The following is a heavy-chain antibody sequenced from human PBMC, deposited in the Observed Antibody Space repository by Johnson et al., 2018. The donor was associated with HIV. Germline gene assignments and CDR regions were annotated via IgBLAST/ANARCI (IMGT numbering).Heavy chain of an antibody. CDR1: GFTFSDYA. J-gene: IGHJ3*02. D-gene: IGHD2-15*01. Sequence: MLLVESGGGLVQPGGSLRLSCVVSGFTFSDYAVNWVRQAPGKGLEWVSGISGSGASTYYADSVKGRFTISRDNSKSTLYLQMNSLRADDTAVYYCAKVARLGSGGSCYTTSDAFDIWGQGTMVTVSS. CDR3: AKVARLGSGGSCYTTSDAFDI. CDR2: ISGSGAST. V-gene: IGHV3-23*04.